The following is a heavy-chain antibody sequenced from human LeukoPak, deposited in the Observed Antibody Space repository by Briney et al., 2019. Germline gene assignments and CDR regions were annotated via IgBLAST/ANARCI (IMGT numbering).Heavy chain of an antibody. CDR2: IRYDGSNK. D-gene: IGHD6-6*01. Sequence: PGGSLRLSCAASGFTFSSYGMHWVRQAPGKGLEWVAFIRYDGSNKYYADSVKGRFTISRDNSKNTLYLQMNSLRAEDTAVYYCARGLEYSSSFDYWGQGTLVTVSS. CDR1: GFTFSSYG. V-gene: IGHV3-30*02. CDR3: ARGLEYSSSFDY. J-gene: IGHJ4*02.